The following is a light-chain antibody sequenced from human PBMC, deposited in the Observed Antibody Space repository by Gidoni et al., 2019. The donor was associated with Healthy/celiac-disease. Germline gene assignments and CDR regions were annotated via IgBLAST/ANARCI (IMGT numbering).Light chain of an antibody. Sequence: QPALTQPASVSGSPGPSITLSCNGTSSDVGGYTYVSWYHQHPGQAPQLMIYEVRNRPSVVSNRFSGSKSGNTASLTISGLQAGDEADYYCSSYTSSSTLYVFGTGTKVTVL. J-gene: IGLJ1*01. V-gene: IGLV2-14*01. CDR1: SSDVGGYTY. CDR3: SSYTSSSTLYV. CDR2: EVR.